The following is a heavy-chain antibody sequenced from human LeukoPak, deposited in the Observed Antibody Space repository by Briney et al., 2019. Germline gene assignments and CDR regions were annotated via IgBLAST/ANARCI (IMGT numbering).Heavy chain of an antibody. CDR1: GGSFSGYY. CDR3: ASLTLGKYYYYYMDV. Sequence: PSETLSLTCAVYGGSFSGYYWSWIRQPPGKGLEWIGEINHSGSTNYNLSLKSRVTISVDTSKNQFSLKLSSVTAADTAVYYCASLTLGKYYYYYMDVWGKGTTVTVSS. CDR2: INHSGST. J-gene: IGHJ6*03. D-gene: IGHD7-27*01. V-gene: IGHV4-34*01.